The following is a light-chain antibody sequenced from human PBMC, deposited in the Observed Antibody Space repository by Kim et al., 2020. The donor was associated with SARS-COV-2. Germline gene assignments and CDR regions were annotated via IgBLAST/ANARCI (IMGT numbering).Light chain of an antibody. J-gene: IGKJ2*01. CDR1: QSLLHSDGNTY. CDR2: EVS. Sequence: DIVMTQTPLSLPVTLGQPASISCRSSQSLLHSDGNTYLNWLQQRPGQPPRLLIYEVSKRFSGVPDRFSGSGAGTDFTLHISRVEAEDVAVYYCTQGTQFPYTVGQGTKLEI. V-gene: IGKV2-24*01. CDR3: TQGTQFPYT.